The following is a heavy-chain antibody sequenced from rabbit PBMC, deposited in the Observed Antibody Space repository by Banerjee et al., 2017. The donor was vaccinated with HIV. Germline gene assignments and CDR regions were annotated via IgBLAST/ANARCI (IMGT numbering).Heavy chain of an antibody. V-gene: IGHV1S40*01. Sequence: QSLEESGGDLVKPGASLTLTCTASGIDFSSTDYIYWVRQAPGKGLEWIACIYAGSSGSTHYASWAKGRFTISKTSSTTVTLQMTSLTAADTATYFCARDGYASSSGWGYFNLWGQGTLVTVS. D-gene: IGHD1-1*01. CDR1: GIDFSSTDY. J-gene: IGHJ4*01. CDR2: IYAGSSGST. CDR3: ARDGYASSSGWGYFNL.